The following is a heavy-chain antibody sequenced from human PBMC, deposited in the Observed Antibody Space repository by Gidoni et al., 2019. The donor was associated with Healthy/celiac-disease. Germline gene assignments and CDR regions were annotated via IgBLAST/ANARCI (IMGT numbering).Heavy chain of an antibody. Sequence: FTISRDNSKNTLYLQMNSLRAEDTAVYYCAREGNYGMDVWGQGTTVTVSS. V-gene: IGHV3-30*01. J-gene: IGHJ6*02. CDR3: AREGNYGMDV.